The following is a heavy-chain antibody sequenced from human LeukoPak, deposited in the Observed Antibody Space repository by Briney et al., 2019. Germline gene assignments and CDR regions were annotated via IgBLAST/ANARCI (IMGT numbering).Heavy chain of an antibody. V-gene: IGHV4-39*01. CDR1: GGSISSSSYY. J-gene: IGHJ6*02. CDR2: SCYSGST. Sequence: SETLSLTCTVSGGSISSSSYYWGWIRQPPGKGLEWSGSSCYSGSTYYNPSLKSRVTISVDTSKNQFSLKLSSVTAADTAVYYCARLRITIFGVVADYYGMDVWGQGTTVTVSS. CDR3: ARLRITIFGVVADYYGMDV. D-gene: IGHD3-3*01.